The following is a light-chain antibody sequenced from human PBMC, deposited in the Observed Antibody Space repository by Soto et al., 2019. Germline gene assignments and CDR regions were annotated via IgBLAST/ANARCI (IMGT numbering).Light chain of an antibody. J-gene: IGKJ5*01. CDR1: QSVSSN. Sequence: EIVMTQSPATLSVSPGERATLSCRASQSVSSNLAWYQQKPGQAPRLLIYGASTRATGIPARFSGSGSGTELTLTISSLQSEDFAVYYCQQYNNWPVFGQGTRLEIK. V-gene: IGKV3-15*01. CDR2: GAS. CDR3: QQYNNWPV.